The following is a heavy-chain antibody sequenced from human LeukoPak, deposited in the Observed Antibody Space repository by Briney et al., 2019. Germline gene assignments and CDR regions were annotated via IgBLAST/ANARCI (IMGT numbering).Heavy chain of an antibody. CDR2: IYHSGST. V-gene: IGHV4-38-2*02. CDR3: ASPGSLGYCSGGSCPDY. D-gene: IGHD2-15*01. Sequence: SETLSLTCTVSGYSISSGYYWGWIRQPPGKGLEWIGSIYHSGSTYYNPSLKSRVTISVDTSKNQFSLKLSSVTAADTAVYYCASPGSLGYCSGGSCPDYWGQGTLVTVSS. J-gene: IGHJ4*02. CDR1: GYSISSGYY.